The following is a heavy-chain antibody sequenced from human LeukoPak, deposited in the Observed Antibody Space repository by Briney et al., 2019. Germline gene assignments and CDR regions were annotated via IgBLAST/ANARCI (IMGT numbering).Heavy chain of an antibody. CDR1: GFTFSSYA. CDR2: ISYDGSNK. CDR3: ARGNLGSYGPGSSGYYWENYFDY. V-gene: IGHV3-30*04. J-gene: IGHJ4*02. Sequence: GGSLRLSCAASGFTFSSYAMHWVRQAPGKGLEWVAVISYDGSNKNYADSVKGRFTISRDNSKNTLYLQMNSLRAEDTAVYYCARGNLGSYGPGSSGYYWENYFDYWGQGTLVTVSS. D-gene: IGHD3-22*01.